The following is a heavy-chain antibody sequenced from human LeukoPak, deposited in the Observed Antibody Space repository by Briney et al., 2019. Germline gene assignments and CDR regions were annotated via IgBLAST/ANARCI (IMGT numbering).Heavy chain of an antibody. V-gene: IGHV1-18*01. J-gene: IGHJ4*02. D-gene: IGHD6-19*01. CDR2: ISTYNGNT. CDR3: VREGRVAGTLVY. CDR1: GYTFTSYA. Sequence: ASVKVSCKASGYTFTSYAMNWVRQAPGQGLEWMGWISTYNGNTNYAQNIQGRVTLTTDTSTSTAYMELRSLRVDDTAVYYCVREGRVAGTLVYWGQGTLVIVSS.